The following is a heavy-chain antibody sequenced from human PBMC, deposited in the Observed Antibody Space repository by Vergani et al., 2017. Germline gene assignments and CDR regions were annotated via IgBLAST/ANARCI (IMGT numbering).Heavy chain of an antibody. D-gene: IGHD2-15*01. J-gene: IGHJ4*02. CDR2: VFWDDDK. Sequence: QITLKESGPTLVKPTQTLTLTCTFSGFSLTTRGVAVGWIRQPPGKALEWLAIVFWDDDKRYSPSLRNRVTITRDTSRNQVVLTMTNIDPVDTATYYCTHRPDCSFGHCYDDYWGQGTLVTVSS. CDR1: GFSLTTRGVA. CDR3: THRPDCSFGHCYDDY. V-gene: IGHV2-5*02.